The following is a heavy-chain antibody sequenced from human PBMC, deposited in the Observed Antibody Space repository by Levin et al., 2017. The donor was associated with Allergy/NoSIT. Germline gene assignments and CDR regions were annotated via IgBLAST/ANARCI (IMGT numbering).Heavy chain of an antibody. CDR3: ARQGGSGSGWPEDFDY. J-gene: IGHJ4*02. Sequence: SETLSLTCTVSGGSISTRSYYWGWIRQPPGKGLEWIGTIYYSGRTYYNPSLKSRVTISVDTSKNQFSLRVYSVTAADTAVYFCARQGGSGSGWPEDFDYWGQGSLVNVAS. CDR1: GGSISTRSYY. D-gene: IGHD6-19*01. CDR2: IYYSGRT. V-gene: IGHV4-39*01.